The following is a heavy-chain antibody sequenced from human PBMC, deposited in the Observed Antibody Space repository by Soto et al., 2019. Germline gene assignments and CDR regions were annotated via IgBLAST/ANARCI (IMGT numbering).Heavy chain of an antibody. CDR3: ARTDISGYDFYFDY. CDR2: IYYSGST. J-gene: IGHJ4*02. Sequence: QVQLQESGPGLVEPSQTLSLTCTVSGGSISSGDYYWSWIRQPPGKGLEWIGYIYYSGSTYYNPSLKSRVSISVDTSKNQFSLKLSSVTAADTAVYYCARTDISGYDFYFDYWGQGTLVTVSS. CDR1: GGSISSGDYY. V-gene: IGHV4-30-4*01. D-gene: IGHD5-12*01.